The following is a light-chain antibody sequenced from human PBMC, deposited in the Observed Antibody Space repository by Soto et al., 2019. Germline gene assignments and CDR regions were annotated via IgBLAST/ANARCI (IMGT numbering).Light chain of an antibody. CDR1: QSVSRNY. J-gene: IGKJ5*01. Sequence: EIVLTQSPGTLSLSPGGRATLSCRASQSVSRNYVAWYQQKPGQAPRLLIYGASGRATGIPDRFSGSGSGTDFTLTISRLEPEDFAVYYCQQYGSSTITFGQGTRLEIK. CDR3: QQYGSSTIT. CDR2: GAS. V-gene: IGKV3-20*01.